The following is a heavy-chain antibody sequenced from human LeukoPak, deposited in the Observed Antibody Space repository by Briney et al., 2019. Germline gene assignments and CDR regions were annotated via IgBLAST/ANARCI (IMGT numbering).Heavy chain of an antibody. J-gene: IGHJ5*02. CDR2: IGWNSGSI. Sequence: GGSLRLSCAASGFTFDDYAMHWVRQAPGKGLEWVSGIGWNSGSIGYADSMKGRFTISRDNAKNSLYLQMNSLRAEDTAVYYCARAAGSSGYSSWGQGTLVTVSS. V-gene: IGHV3-9*01. CDR1: GFTFDDYA. CDR3: ARAAGSSGYSS. D-gene: IGHD3-22*01.